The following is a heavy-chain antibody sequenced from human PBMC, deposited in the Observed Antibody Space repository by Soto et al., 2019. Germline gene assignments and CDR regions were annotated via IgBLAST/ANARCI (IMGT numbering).Heavy chain of an antibody. V-gene: IGHV1-46*01. CDR3: ATTVNSAMAFDY. Sequence: QVQLVQSGAEVKKPGASVKVSCKASGYTFTQYYIHWVRQAPGQGLEWMGIINPNGGSTTYAQKFRVGITMTRDTSTSTVYMALSSLRSEDSAVYYCATTVNSAMAFDYWGQGTLVTVSS. J-gene: IGHJ4*02. CDR2: INPNGGST. D-gene: IGHD5-18*01. CDR1: GYTFTQYY.